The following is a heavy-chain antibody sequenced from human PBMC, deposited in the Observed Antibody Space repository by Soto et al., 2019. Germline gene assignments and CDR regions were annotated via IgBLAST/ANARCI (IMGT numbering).Heavy chain of an antibody. CDR1: GGSFSGYY. D-gene: IGHD3-3*01. Sequence: SETLSLTCAVYGGSFSGYYWSWIRQPPGKGLEWIGEINHSGSTNYNPSLKSRATISVDTSKNQFSLKLSSVTAADTAVYYCARGKASITIFGVENWFDPWGQGTLVTVSS. V-gene: IGHV4-34*01. CDR3: ARGKASITIFGVENWFDP. J-gene: IGHJ5*02. CDR2: INHSGST.